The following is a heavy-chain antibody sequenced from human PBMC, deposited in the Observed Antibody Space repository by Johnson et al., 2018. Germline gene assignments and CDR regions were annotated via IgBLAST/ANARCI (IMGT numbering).Heavy chain of an antibody. D-gene: IGHD3-22*01. J-gene: IGHJ3*02. Sequence: VQLVQSGGGLVQPGGSLRLSCAASGFTFSSYAMSWVRQAPGKGLEWVSAISGSGGSTYYADSVKGRFTISRDNSKNTLYLQMNSLRAEDTAVYYCAKVTYYYDSSGYYLDAFDMWGQGTMVTVSS. CDR3: AKVTYYYDSSGYYLDAFDM. CDR2: ISGSGGST. CDR1: GFTFSSYA. V-gene: IGHV3-23*04.